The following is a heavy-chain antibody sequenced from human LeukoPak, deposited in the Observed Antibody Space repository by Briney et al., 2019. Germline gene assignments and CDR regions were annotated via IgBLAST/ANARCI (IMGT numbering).Heavy chain of an antibody. CDR1: GFTFSSYSMN. CDR2: MYYSGST. V-gene: IGHV4-39*01. Sequence: GSLRLSCAASGFTFSSYSMNWVRQPPGKGLEWIGSMYYSGSTYYNSSLQSRVTISVDTSKNQFSLKLRFVTAADTAVYYCSYGMDTWGQGTTVTVSS. CDR3: SYGMDT. J-gene: IGHJ6*02.